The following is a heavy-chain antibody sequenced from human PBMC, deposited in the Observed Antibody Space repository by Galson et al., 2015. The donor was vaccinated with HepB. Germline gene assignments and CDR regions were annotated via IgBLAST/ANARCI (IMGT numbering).Heavy chain of an antibody. CDR2: ISYYNDNT. V-gene: IGHV1-18*01. CDR3: ARGGTRKGADY. D-gene: IGHD1-14*01. J-gene: IGHJ4*02. CDR1: GYTFASYD. Sequence: SVKVSCKDSGYTFASYDINWVRQAPGQGLEWMGWISYYNDNTTYAQKFQGRVTMTTETSTGTAYMELRSLRSDDTAVYYCARGGTRKGADYWGQGTLVTVSS.